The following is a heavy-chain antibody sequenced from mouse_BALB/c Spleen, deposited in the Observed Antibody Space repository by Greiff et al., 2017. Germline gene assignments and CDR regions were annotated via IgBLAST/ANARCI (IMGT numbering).Heavy chain of an antibody. Sequence: QVQLQQPGAELVKPGASVKLSCKASGYTFTSYWMHLVKLRPGQGFEWIGEINPSNGGTNYNEKFKRKATLTVDKSSSTAYMQLSSLTSEDSAVYYCTIQDGNWGFAYWGQGTLVTVSA. CDR3: TIQDGNWGFAY. D-gene: IGHD2-1*01. V-gene: IGHV1S16*01. J-gene: IGHJ3*01. CDR1: GYTFTSYW. CDR2: INPSNGGT.